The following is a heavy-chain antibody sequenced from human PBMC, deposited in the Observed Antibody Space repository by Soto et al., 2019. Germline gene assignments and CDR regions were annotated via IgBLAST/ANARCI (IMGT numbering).Heavy chain of an antibody. Sequence: SETLSLTCTVSGGSISSGDYYWSWIRQPQGKGLERSGYIYYSASTYYNPSLKSRVTISVDTSKNQFSLKLSSVTAADTAVYYCARDAPSTVVPAAIGNFDYWGQGTLVTVSS. V-gene: IGHV4-30-4*01. D-gene: IGHD2-2*02. J-gene: IGHJ4*02. CDR2: IYYSAST. CDR3: ARDAPSTVVPAAIGNFDY. CDR1: GGSISSGDYY.